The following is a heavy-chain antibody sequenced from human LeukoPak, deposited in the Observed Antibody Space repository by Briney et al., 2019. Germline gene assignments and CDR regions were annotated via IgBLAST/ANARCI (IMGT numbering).Heavy chain of an antibody. CDR3: ARLYSSSWYRVDDY. CDR1: GNTFTTYG. Sequence: ASVRVSCKASGNTFTTYGISWVRQASGQGLEWMGWISPYNGNTSYAQKLQGRVTLTADTSTSTAYMELRSLRSDDTAVYYCARLYSSSWYRVDDYWGQGTLVTVSS. V-gene: IGHV1-18*01. D-gene: IGHD6-13*01. J-gene: IGHJ4*02. CDR2: ISPYNGNT.